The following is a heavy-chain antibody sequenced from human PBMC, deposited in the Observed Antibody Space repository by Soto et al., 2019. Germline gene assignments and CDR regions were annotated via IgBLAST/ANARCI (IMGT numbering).Heavy chain of an antibody. J-gene: IGHJ6*03. D-gene: IGHD2-15*01. CDR1: GFTFSSYW. CDR3: ARDVINVVVVAGPGYMDV. V-gene: IGHV3-7*01. CDR2: IKQDGSEK. Sequence: GGSLRLSCAASGFTFSSYWMSWVRQAPGKGLEWVANIKQDGSEKYYVDSVKGRFTISRDNAKNSLYLQMNSLRAEDTAVYYCARDVINVVVVAGPGYMDVWGKGTTVTVSS.